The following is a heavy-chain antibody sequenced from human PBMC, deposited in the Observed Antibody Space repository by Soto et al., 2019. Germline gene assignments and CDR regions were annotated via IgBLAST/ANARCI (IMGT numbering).Heavy chain of an antibody. CDR2: ISGTGGAI. Sequence: GGSLRLSCAASGFTFSTYAMTWVRQAPGKGLEWVSAISGTGGAIYYADSVKGRFTISRDNSKNTLYLQMNSLRAEDTAVYFCAKYITMARSANWFDPWGQGTLVTVSS. V-gene: IGHV3-23*01. J-gene: IGHJ5*02. CDR1: GFTFSTYA. CDR3: AKYITMARSANWFDP. D-gene: IGHD3-10*01.